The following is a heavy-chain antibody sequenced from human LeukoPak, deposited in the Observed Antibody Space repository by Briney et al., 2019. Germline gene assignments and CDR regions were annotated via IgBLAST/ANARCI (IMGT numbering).Heavy chain of an antibody. CDR2: VSAYNGNT. Sequence: ASVKVSCKASGYTFTSTGICWVRQAPGQGLEWMGWVSAYNGNTNYAQKFRGRVTMTRDTSTNTAYMESRSLRSDDTAVYFCARDAPRWRNAFDFWGQGTMVTVSS. D-gene: IGHD2-15*01. CDR3: ARDAPRWRNAFDF. CDR1: GYTFTSTG. V-gene: IGHV1-18*01. J-gene: IGHJ3*01.